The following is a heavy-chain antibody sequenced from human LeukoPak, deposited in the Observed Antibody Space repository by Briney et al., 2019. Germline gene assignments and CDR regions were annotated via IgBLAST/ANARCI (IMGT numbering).Heavy chain of an antibody. V-gene: IGHV3-30-3*01. CDR3: ARDTDSSGWYNLDY. D-gene: IGHD6-19*01. J-gene: IGHJ4*02. CDR1: GFTFSSYA. Sequence: GGSLRLSCAASGFTFSSYAMHWVRQAPGKGLEWVAVISYDGSNKYYADSVKGRFTISRDNSKNTLYLQMNSLRAEDTAVYYCARDTDSSGWYNLDYWGQGTLVTVSS. CDR2: ISYDGSNK.